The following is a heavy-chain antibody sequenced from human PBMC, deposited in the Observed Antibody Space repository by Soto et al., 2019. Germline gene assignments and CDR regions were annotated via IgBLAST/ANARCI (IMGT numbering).Heavy chain of an antibody. CDR3: ASDLGGPDY. Sequence: LRLSCPASGFSLSPYWMHWVRQPPGRGREWPSRLSSDGFGAAYADSVKGRFFISRDIARNTLFLQMYSLRADDTAVYYCASDLGGPDYWGRGTSVTVSS. CDR1: GFSLSPYW. J-gene: IGHJ4*02. CDR2: LSSDGFGA. V-gene: IGHV3-74*03. D-gene: IGHD3-16*01.